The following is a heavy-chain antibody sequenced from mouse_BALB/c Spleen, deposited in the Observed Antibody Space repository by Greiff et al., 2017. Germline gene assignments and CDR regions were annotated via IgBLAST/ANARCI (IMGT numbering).Heavy chain of an antibody. Sequence: VQVVESGPGLVQPSQSLSITCTVSGFSLTSYGVHWVRQSPGKGLEWLGVIWSGGSTDYNAAFISRLSISKDNSKSQVFFKMNSLQANDTAIYYCARKGVNSYYSPMDYWGQGTSVTVSS. CDR2: IWSGGST. CDR3: ARKGVNSYYSPMDY. CDR1: GFSLTSYG. J-gene: IGHJ4*01. V-gene: IGHV2-2*02. D-gene: IGHD1-3*01.